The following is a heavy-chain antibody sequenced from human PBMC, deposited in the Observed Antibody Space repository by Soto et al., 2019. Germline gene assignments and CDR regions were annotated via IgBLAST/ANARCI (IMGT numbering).Heavy chain of an antibody. CDR3: ARAPQACSGGSCYSNYYYGMDV. Sequence: GESLKISCKGSGYSFTSYWIGWVRQMPGKGLEWMGIIYPDDSDTRYSPSFQGQVTISADKSISTAYLQWSSLKASDTAMYYCARAPQACSGGSCYSNYYYGMDVWGQGTTVTVSS. D-gene: IGHD2-15*01. CDR2: IYPDDSDT. CDR1: GYSFTSYW. V-gene: IGHV5-51*01. J-gene: IGHJ6*02.